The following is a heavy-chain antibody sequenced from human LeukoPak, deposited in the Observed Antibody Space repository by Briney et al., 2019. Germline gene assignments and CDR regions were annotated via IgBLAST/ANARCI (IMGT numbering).Heavy chain of an antibody. CDR3: ATAMSVVVVAATPGHYFDY. V-gene: IGHV1-24*01. CDR2: FDPEDGET. D-gene: IGHD2-15*01. J-gene: IGHJ4*02. CDR1: GYTITELS. Sequence: ASVKVSCKVSGYTITELSMHWVRQPPGKGLEWMGGFDPEDGETIYAQQFQGRVTMTEDASTDTAYMELSSLRSEDTAVYYCATAMSVVVVAATPGHYFDYWGQGTLVTVSS.